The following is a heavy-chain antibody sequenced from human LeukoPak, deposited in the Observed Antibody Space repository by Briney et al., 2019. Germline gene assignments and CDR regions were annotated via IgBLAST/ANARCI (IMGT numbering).Heavy chain of an antibody. CDR3: ARVSDSYGAFDY. V-gene: IGHV1-69*05. J-gene: IGHJ4*02. Sequence: SVKVSCKASGGTFSSYAISWVRQAPGQGLEWMGGIIPIFGTANYAQKFQGRVTITTDESTSTAYMELSSLRSEDTAVYYCARVSDSYGAFDYWCQGTLVTVSS. CDR2: IIPIFGTA. CDR1: GGTFSSYA. D-gene: IGHD5-18*01.